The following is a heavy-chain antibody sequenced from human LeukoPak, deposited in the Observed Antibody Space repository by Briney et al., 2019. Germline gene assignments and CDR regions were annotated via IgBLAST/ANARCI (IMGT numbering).Heavy chain of an antibody. V-gene: IGHV4-59*08. CDR3: ANRIAAGGQNWFDP. D-gene: IGHD6-13*01. J-gene: IGHJ5*02. CDR1: GGSISGYY. Sequence: PSETLSLTCTVSGGSISGYYWSWLRQPPGKGLEWIGYIYYGGVTKYNPSLTSRVTISVDTSKNQFSLKLSSVTAADTAVYYCANRIAAGGQNWFDPWGQGILVTVSP. CDR2: IYYGGVT.